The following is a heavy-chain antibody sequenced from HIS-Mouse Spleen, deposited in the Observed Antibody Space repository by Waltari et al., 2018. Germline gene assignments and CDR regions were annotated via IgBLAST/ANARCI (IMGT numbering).Heavy chain of an antibody. D-gene: IGHD6-13*01. Sequence: QLQLQESGPGLVKPSETLSLTCTVSGGSISSSSYYWGWIRQPPGKGLEWIGSIYYSRRPDNSPSLKGRVTISVDTSKNQFCLKLSSVTAADTAVYYCAREIPYSSSWYDWYFDLWGRGTLVTVSS. CDR2: IYYSRRP. J-gene: IGHJ2*01. V-gene: IGHV4-39*07. CDR1: GGSISSSSYY. CDR3: AREIPYSSSWYDWYFDL.